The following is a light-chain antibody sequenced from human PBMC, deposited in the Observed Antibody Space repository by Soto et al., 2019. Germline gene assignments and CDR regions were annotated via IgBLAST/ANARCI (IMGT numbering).Light chain of an antibody. CDR1: QRISNY. V-gene: IGKV1-39*01. CDR3: QQTYSRHPWT. Sequence: DVQMTQSPSSLSASVVDRVTITCLASQRISNYLNWYQQKPGKAPSLLIYAASTLQRGVPSRFSGSGSGTDFTLTINSVQPEDFAIYYCQQTYSRHPWTFGQGTKGDI. CDR2: AAS. J-gene: IGKJ1*01.